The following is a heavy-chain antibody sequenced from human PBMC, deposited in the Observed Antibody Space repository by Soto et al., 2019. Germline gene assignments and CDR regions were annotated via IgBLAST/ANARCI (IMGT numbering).Heavy chain of an antibody. CDR2: ITADGGT. D-gene: IGHD2-15*01. CDR3: APHVSCSGGSCQYDAFAI. V-gene: IGHV3-23*01. Sequence: EVQVFESGGGLVQPGGSLRLSCEGSGFTVSSHAMTWIRQAPGKGPEWVSTITADGGTYYADSVKGRFAMSRDTSESTLYLQMNSLGAEDTAAYYCAPHVSCSGGSCQYDAFAIRGQGTMVTVSS. J-gene: IGHJ3*02. CDR1: GFTVSSHA.